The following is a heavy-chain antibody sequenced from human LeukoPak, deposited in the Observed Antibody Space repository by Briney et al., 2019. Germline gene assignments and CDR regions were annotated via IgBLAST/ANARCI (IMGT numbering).Heavy chain of an antibody. J-gene: IGHJ4*02. CDR3: ARSGPYDYFDY. D-gene: IGHD3-10*01. CDR1: GGTFSSYA. Sequence: SVKVSCKASGGTFSSYAVSWVRQAPGQGLEWMGRIIPILGIANYAQKFQGRVTITADKSTSTAYMELSSLRSEDTAVYYCARSGPYDYFDYWGQGTLVTVSS. V-gene: IGHV1-69*04. CDR2: IIPILGIA.